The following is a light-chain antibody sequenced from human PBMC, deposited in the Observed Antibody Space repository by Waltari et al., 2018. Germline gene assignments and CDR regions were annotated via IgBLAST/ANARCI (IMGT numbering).Light chain of an antibody. Sequence: HSALTLPASVSGSPGQSIPISCTGTSRDVGSYTLVSWYQQHPGKAPKLMIYEVVKRPSGVSNRFSGSTSANAASLTISGLQAEDEGDYYCCSYARSGTVLFGGGTKLTVL. CDR1: SRDVGSYTL. CDR2: EVV. CDR3: CSYARSGTVL. J-gene: IGLJ2*01. V-gene: IGLV2-23*02.